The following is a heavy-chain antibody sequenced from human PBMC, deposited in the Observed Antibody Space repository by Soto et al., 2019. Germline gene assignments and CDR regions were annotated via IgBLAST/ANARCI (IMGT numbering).Heavy chain of an antibody. CDR1: GGSVSSGSHY. J-gene: IGHJ4*02. CDR2: IYYSGST. Sequence: QVQLQESGPGLVKPSETLSLTCTVSGGSVSSGSHYWNWIRQPPGKGLEWFGYIYYSGSTNHNPSLKSRVTISVDTSKNQFSLKLSSVTAADTAVYYCASLYCSGGSCYGSNYWGQGTLVTVSS. V-gene: IGHV4-61*01. D-gene: IGHD2-15*01. CDR3: ASLYCSGGSCYGSNY.